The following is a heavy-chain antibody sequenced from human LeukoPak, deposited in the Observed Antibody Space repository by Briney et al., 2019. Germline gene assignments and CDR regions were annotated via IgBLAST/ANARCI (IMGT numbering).Heavy chain of an antibody. CDR3: ARGAYRTHSSGWFRNSYFDY. CDR2: INHSGST. D-gene: IGHD6-19*01. J-gene: IGHJ4*02. CDR1: GGSISSSSYY. V-gene: IGHV4-39*07. Sequence: SETLSLTCTVSGGSISSSSYYWGWIRQPPGKGLEWIGEINHSGSTNYNPSLKSRVTISVDTSKNQFSLKLSSVTAADTAVYYCARGAYRTHSSGWFRNSYFDYWGQGTLVTVSS.